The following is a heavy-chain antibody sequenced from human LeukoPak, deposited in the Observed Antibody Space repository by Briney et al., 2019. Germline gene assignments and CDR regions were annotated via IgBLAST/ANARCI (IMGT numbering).Heavy chain of an antibody. V-gene: IGHV3-21*06. CDR2: ISTRSSYR. D-gene: IGHD1-14*01. Sequence: ETLSLTCTVSGGSISSSSYYWGWIRQPPGKGLEWVSSISTRSSYRHYADSLKGRFTISRDNAANSVFLQMNSLRVEDTAVYYCARDFMYNVNCAGCWGQGTLVTVSS. CDR3: ARDFMYNVNCAGC. CDR1: GGSISSSSYY. J-gene: IGHJ4*02.